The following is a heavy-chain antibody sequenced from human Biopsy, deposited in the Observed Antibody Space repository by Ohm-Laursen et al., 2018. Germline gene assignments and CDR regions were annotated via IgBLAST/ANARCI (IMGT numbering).Heavy chain of an antibody. V-gene: IGHV3-30*03. CDR1: GFTFRDHG. CDR3: ARSYGDYWGDYYYGLDV. CDR2: ISYDGSNK. Sequence: SLSLSCAASGFTFRDHGMLWVRQAPGKGLEWVSLISYDGSNKYYAESMRGRFTISRDNSKNTLFLQMNSLRAEDTAVYYCARSYGDYWGDYYYGLDVWGQGATVTVSS. J-gene: IGHJ6*02. D-gene: IGHD4-17*01.